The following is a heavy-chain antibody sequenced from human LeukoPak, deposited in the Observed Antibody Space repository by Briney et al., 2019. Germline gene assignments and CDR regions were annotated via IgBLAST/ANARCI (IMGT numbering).Heavy chain of an antibody. J-gene: IGHJ4*02. CDR2: INPNSGDT. CDR1: GGTFSSYA. V-gene: IGHV1-2*06. CDR3: ARDYCSSISCLFDY. D-gene: IGHD2-2*01. Sequence: ASVKVSCKASGGTFSSYAISWVRQAPGQGLEWMGRINPNSGDTNNAQKFQGRVTMTRDTSISTAYMDLSRLTSDDTAVCYCARDYCSSISCLFDYWGQGTLVTVSS.